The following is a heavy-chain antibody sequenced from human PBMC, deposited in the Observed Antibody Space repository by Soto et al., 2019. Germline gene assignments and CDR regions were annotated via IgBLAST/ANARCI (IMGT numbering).Heavy chain of an antibody. V-gene: IGHV3-9*01. J-gene: IGHJ6*02. CDR2: ISWNSAST. CDR3: VKDFRRYTNGLDV. D-gene: IGHD5-18*01. CDR1: GFTFDDFA. Sequence: EVQLVESGGGLVEPGRSLRLSCVGSGFTFDDFAMHWVRQAPGKGLEWVSGISWNSASTGYAASVMGRCTISRDNAKNSLYLQMRSLTGEDTAMYYCVKDFRRYTNGLDVWGPGTSVTVSS.